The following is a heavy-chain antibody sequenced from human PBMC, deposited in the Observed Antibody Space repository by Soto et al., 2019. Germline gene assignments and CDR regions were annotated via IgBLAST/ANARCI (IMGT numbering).Heavy chain of an antibody. CDR1: GFTSTSYA. CDR2: ISYDGSNK. CDR3: ASGIVVVPADIYYGMDV. J-gene: IGHJ6*02. Sequence: PGGSLRRPCAASGFTSTSYAMHWVRQAPGKGLEWVAVISYDGSNKYYADSVKGRFTISRDNSKNTLYLEMNSLRDEDTAVYYCASGIVVVPADIYYGMDVWGQGTTVTVSS. D-gene: IGHD2-2*01. V-gene: IGHV3-30-3*01.